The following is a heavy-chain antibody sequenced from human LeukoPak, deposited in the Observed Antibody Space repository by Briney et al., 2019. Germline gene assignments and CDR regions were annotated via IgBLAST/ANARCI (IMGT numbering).Heavy chain of an antibody. D-gene: IGHD1-26*01. Sequence: PSQTLSLTCTVSGYSISSGYYWGWIRQPPGKGLEWIGSIYHSGGTYYNPSLKSRVTISVDTSKNQFSLKLSSVTAADTAVYYCARGGSYFAFDIWGQGTMVTVSS. CDR2: IYHSGGT. CDR1: GYSISSGYY. J-gene: IGHJ3*02. CDR3: ARGGSYFAFDI. V-gene: IGHV4-38-2*02.